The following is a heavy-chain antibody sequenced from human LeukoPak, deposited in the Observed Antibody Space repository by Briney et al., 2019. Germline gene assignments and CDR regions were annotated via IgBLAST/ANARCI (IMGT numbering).Heavy chain of an antibody. CDR3: AKDHLQAPEWAGIAARPGGMDV. Sequence: PGGSLRLSCAASGFTVSSNHMSWVRQAPGKGLEWVSVIYSGGSTYYADSVKGRFTISRDNSKNTLYLQMNSLRAEDTAVYYCAKDHLQAPEWAGIAARPGGMDVWGQGTTVTVSS. CDR2: IYSGGST. J-gene: IGHJ6*02. V-gene: IGHV3-53*01. CDR1: GFTVSSNH. D-gene: IGHD6-6*01.